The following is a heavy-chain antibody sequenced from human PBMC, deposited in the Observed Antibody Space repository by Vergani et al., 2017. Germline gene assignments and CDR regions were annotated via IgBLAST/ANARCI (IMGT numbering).Heavy chain of an antibody. V-gene: IGHV4-4*07. Sequence: QVQLQESGPGLVKPSETLSLTCTVSGGSISNYYWSWIRQPAGKGLEWIGRIYTSGSTNYNPSLKSRVTMSVDTSKNQFSLKLSSVTAADTAVYYCARVKQSRVPAANYYYYYGMDVWGQXP. CDR1: GGSISNYY. J-gene: IGHJ6*02. CDR3: ARVKQSRVPAANYYYYYGMDV. D-gene: IGHD2-2*01. CDR2: IYTSGST.